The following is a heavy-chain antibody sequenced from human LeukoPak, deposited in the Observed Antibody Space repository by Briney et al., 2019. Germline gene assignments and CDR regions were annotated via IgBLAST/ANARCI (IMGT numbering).Heavy chain of an antibody. D-gene: IGHD3-10*01. J-gene: IGHJ4*02. Sequence: ASVKVSCKASGGTFSSYAIDWVRQAPGQGLEWMGGIIPIFGTGNYAQNFQGRVTMTTDTSTSTAYMELRSLRSDDTAVYYCARAPLITMVRGPKYFDYWGQGTLVTVSS. V-gene: IGHV1-69*05. CDR2: IIPIFGTG. CDR3: ARAPLITMVRGPKYFDY. CDR1: GGTFSSYA.